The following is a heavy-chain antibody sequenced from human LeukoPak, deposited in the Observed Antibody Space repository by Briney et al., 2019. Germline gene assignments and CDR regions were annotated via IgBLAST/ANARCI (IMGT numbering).Heavy chain of an antibody. CDR2: ISSSSSYI. CDR3: ARARGYYDSSGYYYGY. Sequence: GGSLRLSCAASGFTFSRYSMNWVRQAPGKGLEWVSSISSSSSYIYYADSVKGRFTISRDNAKNSLYLQMNSLRAEDTAVYYCARARGYYDSSGYYYGYWGQGTLVTVSS. CDR1: GFTFSRYS. J-gene: IGHJ4*02. V-gene: IGHV3-21*01. D-gene: IGHD3-22*01.